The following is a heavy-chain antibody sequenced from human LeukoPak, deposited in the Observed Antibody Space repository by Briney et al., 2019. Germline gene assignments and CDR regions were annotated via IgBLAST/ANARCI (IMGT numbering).Heavy chain of an antibody. CDR1: GGSISSGGYY. V-gene: IGHV4-61*08. D-gene: IGHD5-12*01. J-gene: IGHJ4*02. CDR3: ARDGYGDYFDY. Sequence: SETLSLTCTVSGGSISSGGYYWSWIRQPPGKGLEWIGYIYYSGSTNYNPSLKSRVTISVDTSKNQFSLKLSSVTAADTAVYYCARDGYGDYFDYWGQGTLVTVSS. CDR2: IYYSGST.